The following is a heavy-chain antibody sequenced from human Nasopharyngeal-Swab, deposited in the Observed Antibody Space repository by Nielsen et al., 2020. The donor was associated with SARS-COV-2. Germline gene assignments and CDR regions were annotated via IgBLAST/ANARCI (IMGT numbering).Heavy chain of an antibody. CDR2: ISSSSSYI. CDR3: ARGLAVAPYYYYMDV. J-gene: IGHJ6*03. CDR1: GLTFSSYS. V-gene: IGHV3-21*01. Sequence: GESLKISCAASGLTFSSYSMNWVRQAPGKGLEWVSSISSSSSYIYYADSVKGRFTISRDNSKNTLYLQMNSLRAEDTAVYYCARGLAVAPYYYYMDVWGKGTTVTVSS. D-gene: IGHD6-19*01.